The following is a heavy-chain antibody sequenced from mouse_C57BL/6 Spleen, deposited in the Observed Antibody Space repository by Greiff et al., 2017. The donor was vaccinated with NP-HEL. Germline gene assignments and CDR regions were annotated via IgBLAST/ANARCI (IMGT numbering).Heavy chain of an antibody. CDR3: ARRRKIYYDYDEGFDY. D-gene: IGHD2-4*01. J-gene: IGHJ2*01. Sequence: QVQLQQSGAELVKPGASVKISCKASGYTFTDYYINWVKQRPGQGLEWIGKIGPGSGSTYYNEKFKGKATLTADKSSSTAYMQLSSLTSEDSAVYFCARRRKIYYDYDEGFDYWGQGTTLTVSS. CDR1: GYTFTDYY. V-gene: IGHV1-77*01. CDR2: IGPGSGST.